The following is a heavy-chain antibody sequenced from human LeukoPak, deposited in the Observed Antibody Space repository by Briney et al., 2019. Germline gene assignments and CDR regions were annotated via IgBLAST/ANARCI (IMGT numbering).Heavy chain of an antibody. CDR1: GFTFSRYD. J-gene: IGHJ4*02. V-gene: IGHV3-64D*06. Sequence: GGSLRLSCSASGFTFSRYDMVWGRQAPGKGLEYVSGISSSGGSTYYADSVKCRFTISRDNSKNTLYLQMSSLSAEDTAVYYCVSTVVTAPYWGQGTLVTVSS. D-gene: IGHD4-23*01. CDR3: VSTVVTAPY. CDR2: ISSSGGST.